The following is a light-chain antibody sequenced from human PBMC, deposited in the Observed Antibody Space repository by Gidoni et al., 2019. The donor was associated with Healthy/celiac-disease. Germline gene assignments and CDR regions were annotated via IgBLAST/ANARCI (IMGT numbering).Light chain of an antibody. Sequence: DIQMTQSPSSLSASVGDRVTTTCRASQSISSYLNWYQQKPGKAPKLLIYAASSLQSGVPSRFSGSGSGTDFTLTISSLQPEDFATYYCQQSYSSPFTFGPGTKVDTK. CDR3: QQSYSSPFT. V-gene: IGKV1-39*01. CDR2: AAS. J-gene: IGKJ3*01. CDR1: QSISSY.